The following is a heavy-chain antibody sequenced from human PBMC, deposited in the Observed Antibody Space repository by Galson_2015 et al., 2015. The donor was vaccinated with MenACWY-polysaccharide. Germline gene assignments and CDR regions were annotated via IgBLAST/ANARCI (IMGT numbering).Heavy chain of an antibody. J-gene: IGHJ6*02. V-gene: IGHV3-11*01. CDR3: ARGHYGLDV. Sequence: SLRLSCAASGFSLGAWYMSWIRQAPGKGLEWLSYISKSGDSIYYGDSVKGRFAISRDNAKNSVYLQLNSLEVEDTAIYYCARGHYGLDVWGQWTTVTVSS. CDR1: GFSLGAWY. CDR2: ISKSGDSI.